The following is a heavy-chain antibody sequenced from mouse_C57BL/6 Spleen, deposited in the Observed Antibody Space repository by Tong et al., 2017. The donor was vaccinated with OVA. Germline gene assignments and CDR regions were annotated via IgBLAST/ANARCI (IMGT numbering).Heavy chain of an antibody. J-gene: IGHJ4*01. CDR3: ARHHGIGMDY. CDR2: IWRGGST. CDR1: GFSLTSYG. V-gene: IGHV2-5*01. D-gene: IGHD1-1*01. Sequence: VQLQESGPGLVQPSQSLSITCTVSGFSLTSYGVHWVRQSPGKGLEWLGVIWRGGSTDYNAAFMSRLSISKDNSKSQVFLKMNSLQTDDTAMYYCARHHGIGMDYWGQGTSVTVSS.